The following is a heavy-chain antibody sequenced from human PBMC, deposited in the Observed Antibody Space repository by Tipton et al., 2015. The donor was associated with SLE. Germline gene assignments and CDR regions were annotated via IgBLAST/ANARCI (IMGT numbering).Heavy chain of an antibody. D-gene: IGHD1-26*01. CDR1: GFTFSSYS. Sequence: GSLRLSCAASGFTFSSYSMNWVRQAPGKGLEWVSYISSSSSTIYYADSGKGRFTIPRDKAKNSLYLQMNSLRAEDTAVYYCAKPGLSRGVVGALGYWGQGTLVTVSS. CDR2: ISSSSSTI. CDR3: AKPGLSRGVVGALGY. J-gene: IGHJ4*02. V-gene: IGHV3-48*01.